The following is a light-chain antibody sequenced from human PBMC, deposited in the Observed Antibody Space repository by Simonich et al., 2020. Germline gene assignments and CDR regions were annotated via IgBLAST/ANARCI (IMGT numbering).Light chain of an antibody. Sequence: EIVLTQSPGTLSLSPGERATLSCRASQIVSSSYLAWYPQKPGLAPRLLIYDASSRATGIPDRFSGSGSGTDFTLTISRLEPEDFAVYYCQQYGSSPPYTFGQGTKLEIK. CDR2: DAS. CDR1: QIVSSSY. CDR3: QQYGSSPPYT. V-gene: IGKV3D-20*01. J-gene: IGKJ2*01.